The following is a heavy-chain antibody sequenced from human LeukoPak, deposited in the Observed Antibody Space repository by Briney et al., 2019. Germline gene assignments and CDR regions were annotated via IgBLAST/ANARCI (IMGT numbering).Heavy chain of an antibody. CDR3: ARDYVYAFDY. V-gene: IGHV4-34*01. J-gene: IGHJ4*02. D-gene: IGHD2/OR15-2a*01. CDR1: GGSFSGYY. CDR2: INHSGST. Sequence: SETLSLTCAVHGGSFSGYYWSWIRQPPGKGLEWIGEINHSGSTNYNPSLKSRVTISVDTSKKQFSLKLSSVTAADTAVYYCARDYVYAFDYWGQGTLVTVSS.